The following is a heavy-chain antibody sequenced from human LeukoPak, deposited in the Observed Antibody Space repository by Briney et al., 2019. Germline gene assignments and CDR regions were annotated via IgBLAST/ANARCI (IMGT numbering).Heavy chain of an antibody. CDR2: VRCSDAGT. Sequence: GGSLRLSCAASGFTFSSYAMNWVRQAPGKGLEWVSAVRCSDAGTSYADSVKGRFTISRDNSKNTLYLQMNSLRAEDTAVYYCAKNRGGSYYSGSDYWGQGTLVTVSS. CDR1: GFTFSSYA. CDR3: AKNRGGSYYSGSDY. V-gene: IGHV3-23*01. J-gene: IGHJ4*02. D-gene: IGHD1-26*01.